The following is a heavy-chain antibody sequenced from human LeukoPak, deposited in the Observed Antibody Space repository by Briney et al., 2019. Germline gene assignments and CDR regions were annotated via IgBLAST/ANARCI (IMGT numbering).Heavy chain of an antibody. CDR1: GFTFSSYE. CDR3: ARDPLLPY. D-gene: IGHD3-22*01. J-gene: IGHJ4*02. V-gene: IGHV3-48*03. CDR2: ISSSGDSI. Sequence: GESLRLSRVASGFTFSSYEMNWVRQAPGKGLEWVSYISSSGDSIYYTDSVEGRFTISRDNAKNSVYLQMNSLRAEDTAIYYCARDPLLPYWGQGTLVTVSS.